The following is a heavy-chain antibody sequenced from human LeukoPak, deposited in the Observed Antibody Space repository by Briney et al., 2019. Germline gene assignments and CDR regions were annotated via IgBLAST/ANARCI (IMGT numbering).Heavy chain of an antibody. Sequence: GGSLRLSCAASGFTFTTYSMNWVRQAPGKGLEWVSYISASGSNIYYADSVKGRFTISRDNAKNSLYLQMNSLRDEDTAVYYCARAGGSTVSHSDYWGQGTLVTVSS. J-gene: IGHJ4*02. V-gene: IGHV3-48*02. CDR1: GFTFTTYS. CDR2: ISASGSNI. D-gene: IGHD4-17*01. CDR3: ARAGGSTVSHSDY.